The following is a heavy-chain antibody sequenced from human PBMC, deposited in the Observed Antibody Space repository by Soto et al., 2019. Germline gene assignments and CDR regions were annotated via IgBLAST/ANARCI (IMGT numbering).Heavy chain of an antibody. CDR2: VLLDGSTI. CDR1: GFTFSDFTTYA. D-gene: IGHD3-22*01. V-gene: IGHV3-33*06. Sequence: HPGGSLRLSCAASGFTFSDFTTYAVHWVRQAPGQGLEWVAVVLLDGSTIYYADSVKGRFTISRDNAKNSLYLQMDSLRVEDTAVYYCGKVADSGYYTVERWGQGTLVTVSS. CDR3: GKVADSGYYTVER. J-gene: IGHJ4*02.